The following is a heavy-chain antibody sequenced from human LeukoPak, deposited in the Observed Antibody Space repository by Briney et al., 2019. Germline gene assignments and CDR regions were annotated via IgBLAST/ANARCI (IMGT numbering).Heavy chain of an antibody. CDR1: GGTFSSYA. V-gene: IGHV1-69*13. D-gene: IGHD7-27*01. CDR3: ARAAPELGPAFDI. Sequence: SVKVSCKASGGTFSSYAISWVRQAPGQGLEWMGGIIPIFGTASYAQKFQGRVTITADESTSTAYMELSSLRSEDTAVYYCARAAPELGPAFDIWGQGTMVTVSS. J-gene: IGHJ3*02. CDR2: IIPIFGTA.